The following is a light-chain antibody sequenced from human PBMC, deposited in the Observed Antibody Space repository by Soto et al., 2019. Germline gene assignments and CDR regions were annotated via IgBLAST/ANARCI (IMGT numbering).Light chain of an antibody. Sequence: QSALTQPASVSGSAGQSITISCSGTMRDVGAYNLVSWYQQHPGTAPKLIIYEVNRRPEGAPYRFSGSKSGNTASLTVSGLQAEDEGDYYCFSYADTNNFVFGSGTKLTVL. V-gene: IGLV2-8*01. CDR2: EVN. CDR1: MRDVGAYNL. J-gene: IGLJ1*01. CDR3: FSYADTNNFV.